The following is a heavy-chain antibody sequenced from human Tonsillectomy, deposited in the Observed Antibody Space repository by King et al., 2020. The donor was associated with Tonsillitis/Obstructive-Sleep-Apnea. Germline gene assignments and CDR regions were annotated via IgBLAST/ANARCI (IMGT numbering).Heavy chain of an antibody. CDR1: GFTFSNYW. CDR3: ARGTLIPAGIEF. D-gene: IGHD2-2*01. V-gene: IGHV3-74*01. J-gene: IGHJ4*02. Sequence: VQLVESGGGLVQPGGSLRLSCAVSGFTFSNYWMHWVRQAPGMGLVWVSNINIDGSDTTYADSVKGRFTISRDNAKTTLYLQMNSLRAEDTAVYYCARGTLIPAGIEFWGQGTLVNVSS. CDR2: INIDGSDT.